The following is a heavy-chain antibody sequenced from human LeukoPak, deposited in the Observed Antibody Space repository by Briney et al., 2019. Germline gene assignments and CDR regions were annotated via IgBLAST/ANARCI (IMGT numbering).Heavy chain of an antibody. V-gene: IGHV3-7*01. J-gene: IGHJ4*02. CDR2: IRQDGGEK. Sequence: PGRSLRLSCAASGYTFSTYWMAWVHQAPGKGLEWVANIRQDGGEKYYVDSVKGRFTISRDNAQNSLYLHINSLGAEDTAVYYCARHREGTTQVGLFNYWGQGTLVTVSS. D-gene: IGHD2-2*01. CDR1: GYTFSTYW. CDR3: ARHREGTTQVGLFNY.